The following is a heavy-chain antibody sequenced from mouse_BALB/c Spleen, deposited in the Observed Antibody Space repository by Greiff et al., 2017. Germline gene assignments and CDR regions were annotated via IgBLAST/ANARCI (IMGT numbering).Heavy chain of an antibody. D-gene: IGHD1-1*01. CDR2: ISYSGST. CDR3: ARLTTVVPYFDY. CDR1: GYSITSDYA. V-gene: IGHV3-2*02. J-gene: IGHJ2*01. Sequence: VQLQQSGPGLVKPSQSLSLTCTVTGYSITSDYAWNWIRQFPGNKLEWMGYISYSGSTSYNPSLKSRISITRDTSKNQFFLQLNSVTTEDTATYYCARLTTVVPYFDYWGQGTTLTVSS.